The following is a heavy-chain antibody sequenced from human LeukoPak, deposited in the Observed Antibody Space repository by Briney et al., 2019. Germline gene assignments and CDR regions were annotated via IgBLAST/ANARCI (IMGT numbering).Heavy chain of an antibody. V-gene: IGHV3-21*05. J-gene: IGHJ4*02. CDR3: AREGDSSGYFDY. Sequence: PGGSLRLSCAASGFTFSSYAMSWVRQAPGKGLEWVSYISSSSTYINYADSVKGRFTISRDNAKNSLYLQMNSLRAEDTAVYYCAREGDSSGYFDYWGQGTLVTVSS. D-gene: IGHD3-22*01. CDR1: GFTFSSYA. CDR2: ISSSSTYI.